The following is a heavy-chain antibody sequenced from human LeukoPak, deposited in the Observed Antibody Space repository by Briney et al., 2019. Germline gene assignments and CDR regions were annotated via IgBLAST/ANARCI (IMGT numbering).Heavy chain of an antibody. J-gene: IGHJ6*02. Sequence: GESLQISCKGSGYSFTSYWIGWVRQMPGKGLEWMGIIYPGDSDTRYSLSFQGQVTISADKSISTAYLQWSSLKASDTAMYYCARGRSSGPYYYYGMDVWGQGTTVTVSS. CDR1: GYSFTSYW. CDR2: IYPGDSDT. D-gene: IGHD3-22*01. V-gene: IGHV5-51*01. CDR3: ARGRSSGPYYYYGMDV.